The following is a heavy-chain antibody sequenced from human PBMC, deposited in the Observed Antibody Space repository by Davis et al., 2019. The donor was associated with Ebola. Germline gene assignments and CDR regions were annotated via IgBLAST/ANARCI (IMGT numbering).Heavy chain of an antibody. D-gene: IGHD3-3*01. CDR2: ISWNSDSI. Sequence: SLKISCAASGFSLDDHAMHWVRQAPGRGLEWVSGISWNSDSIGYADAVKGRFTISRDNAKNFVFLQMNSLRAEDTGLYYCAKDKYRLRFLMDVWGQGTTVTVSS. V-gene: IGHV3-9*01. CDR1: GFSLDDHA. CDR3: AKDKYRLRFLMDV. J-gene: IGHJ6*02.